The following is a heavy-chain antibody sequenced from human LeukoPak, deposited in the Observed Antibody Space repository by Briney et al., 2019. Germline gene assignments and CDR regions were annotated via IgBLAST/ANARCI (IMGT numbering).Heavy chain of an antibody. Sequence: ASVKVSCKASGGTFSSYAISWVRQAPGQGLEWMGGIIPIFGTANYAQKFQGRVTITADKSTSTAYMELSGLRSEDTAVYYCARVHTAMVNMLVIPRGYFDYWGQGTLVTVSS. D-gene: IGHD5-18*01. CDR1: GGTFSSYA. J-gene: IGHJ4*02. V-gene: IGHV1-69*06. CDR2: IIPIFGTA. CDR3: ARVHTAMVNMLVIPRGYFDY.